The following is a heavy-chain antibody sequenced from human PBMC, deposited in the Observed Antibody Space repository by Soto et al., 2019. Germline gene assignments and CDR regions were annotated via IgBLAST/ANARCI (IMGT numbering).Heavy chain of an antibody. CDR2: IFGDGNT. J-gene: IGHJ4*02. CDR1: EFNVTNGH. V-gene: IGHV3-53*01. CDR3: AGDWNGDKYFDY. D-gene: IGHD4-17*01. Sequence: GGSLRLSCAASEFNVTNGHMNWVRQAPGKGLEWVSVIFGDGNTKYGDSVKGRITISRDTSKNTVYLQMNSLRAEDTAVYYCAGDWNGDKYFDYWDQGTLVTVPQ.